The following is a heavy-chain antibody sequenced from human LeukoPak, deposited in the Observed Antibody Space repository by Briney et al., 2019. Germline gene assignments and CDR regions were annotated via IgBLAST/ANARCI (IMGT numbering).Heavy chain of an antibody. J-gene: IGHJ3*02. D-gene: IGHD3-10*01. CDR2: IYSRGNS. CDR3: ARSDGYGLVGI. Sequence: PSETLSLTCSVSGVSISSGSNYWGWIREPPGKTLEWIGSIYSRGNSYYNPSLKSRVIILIDTAKNHFSLNLSSVTAADTAVYYCARSDGYGLVGIWGQGTMVTVSS. CDR1: GVSISSGSNY. V-gene: IGHV4-39*07.